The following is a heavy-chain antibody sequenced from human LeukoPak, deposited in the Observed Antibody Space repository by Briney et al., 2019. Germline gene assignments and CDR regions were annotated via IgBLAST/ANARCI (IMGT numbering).Heavy chain of an antibody. Sequence: ASVKVSCKASGYTFTSYGISWVRQAPGQGLEWMGWISAYNGNTNYAQKLQGRVTMTTDTSTDTAYMELRSLRSDDTAVYYCARDIRDDSSWYRMMDYWGQGTLVTVSS. D-gene: IGHD6-13*01. V-gene: IGHV1-18*01. CDR3: ARDIRDDSSWYRMMDY. CDR1: GYTFTSYG. CDR2: ISAYNGNT. J-gene: IGHJ4*02.